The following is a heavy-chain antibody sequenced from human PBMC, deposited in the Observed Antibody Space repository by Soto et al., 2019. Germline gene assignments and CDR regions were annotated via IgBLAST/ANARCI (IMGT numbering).Heavy chain of an antibody. D-gene: IGHD3-9*01. CDR3: ARTFYDILTGFPYYFDY. V-gene: IGHV1-18*01. J-gene: IGHJ4*02. CDR2: ISAYNGNT. CDR1: GYTFTSYG. Sequence: QVQLVQSGAEVKKPGASVKVSCKASGYTFTSYGISWVRQAPGQGLEWMGWISAYNGNTNYAQKLQGRVTMTTDTSTSTAYMELRSLRSDDTAGYYCARTFYDILTGFPYYFDYWGQGTLVTVSS.